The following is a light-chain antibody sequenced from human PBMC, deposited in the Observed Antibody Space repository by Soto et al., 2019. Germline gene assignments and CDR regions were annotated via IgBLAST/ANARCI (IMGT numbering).Light chain of an antibody. Sequence: DIRMTQSPSSVSASVGDRVTITCRASQDIYSWLAWYQQKPGKAPKLLIYAASSLQSGVPSRFSGSGSGTDFTLTISSLQPEDVATYYCQQCNSFPFTFGQGTRLEIE. CDR2: AAS. V-gene: IGKV1-12*02. CDR3: QQCNSFPFT. J-gene: IGKJ5*01. CDR1: QDIYSW.